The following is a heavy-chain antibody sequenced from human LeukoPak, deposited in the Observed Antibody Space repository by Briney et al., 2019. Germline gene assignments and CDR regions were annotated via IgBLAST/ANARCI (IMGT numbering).Heavy chain of an antibody. CDR1: GYTFNSYD. CDR3: ARVSGRGSSGYYLHFDD. V-gene: IGHV1-8*01. CDR2: MNPNSGNT. D-gene: IGHD3-22*01. J-gene: IGHJ4*02. Sequence: ASVKVSCKASGYTFNSYDINWVRQATGQGLEWMGWMNPNSGNTGYAQRFQGRVTMTRNTSISTAYIELSSLRSEDTAVYYCARVSGRGSSGYYLHFDDWGQGTLVTVSS.